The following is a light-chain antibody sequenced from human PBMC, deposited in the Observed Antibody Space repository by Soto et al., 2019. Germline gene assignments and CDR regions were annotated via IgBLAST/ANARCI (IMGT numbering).Light chain of an antibody. V-gene: IGKV4-1*01. Sequence: DIVMTQSPDSLAVSLGERATINCMSSRSILSSSNNKSYLAWYRQRPGQPPKLLFSWASTRESGVPDRFSGRGSGTDFTLTISSLQAEDVAVYYCHQYYTTPWTFGQGTKVEVK. CDR2: WAS. CDR1: RSILSSSNNKSY. CDR3: HQYYTTPWT. J-gene: IGKJ1*01.